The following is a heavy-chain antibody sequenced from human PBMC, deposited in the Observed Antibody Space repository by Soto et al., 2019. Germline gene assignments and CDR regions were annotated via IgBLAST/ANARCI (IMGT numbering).Heavy chain of an antibody. CDR2: ISGSGGST. J-gene: IGHJ4*02. CDR1: GFTFSSYA. CDR3: AKGNDFWSGYSFYFDY. Sequence: GSLRLSCAASGFTFSSYAMSWVRQAPGKGLEWVSAISGSGGSTYYADSVKGRFTISRDNSKNTLYLQMNSLRAEDTAVYYCAKGNDFWSGYSFYFDYWGQGTLVTVSS. D-gene: IGHD3-3*01. V-gene: IGHV3-23*01.